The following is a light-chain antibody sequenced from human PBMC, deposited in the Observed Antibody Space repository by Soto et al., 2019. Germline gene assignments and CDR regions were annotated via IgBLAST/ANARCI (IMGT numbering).Light chain of an antibody. CDR1: QSVYSTY. CDR3: QLYGTSPPLT. Sequence: EIVLTQSPGTLSLSPGERATLSCRASQSVYSTYLAWYQQKPGQAPRLLISGASSRAPGIPDRFSGSGSGTEFTLTISRLEPEDFAVYYCQLYGTSPPLTFGGGTKVEIK. J-gene: IGKJ4*01. CDR2: GAS. V-gene: IGKV3-20*01.